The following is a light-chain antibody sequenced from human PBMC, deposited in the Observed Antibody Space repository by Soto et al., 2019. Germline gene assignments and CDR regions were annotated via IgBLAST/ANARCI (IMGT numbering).Light chain of an antibody. Sequence: ETVLTQSPGTLSLSPVERATLSCRASQSVSSSSLAWYQQRPGQAPRLLIYGTSSRATGIPDRFSGSGSGTDFTLTISSLEPEDFAVYYCQQRSNWPPNFGQGTRLEIK. V-gene: IGKV3D-20*02. CDR1: QSVSSSS. J-gene: IGKJ5*01. CDR3: QQRSNWPPN. CDR2: GTS.